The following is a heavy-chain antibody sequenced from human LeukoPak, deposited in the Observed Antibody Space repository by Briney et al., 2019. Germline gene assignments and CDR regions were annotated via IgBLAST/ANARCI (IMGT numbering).Heavy chain of an antibody. CDR2: ISSSGSTI. V-gene: IGHV3-48*03. CDR1: GFTFSSYE. Sequence: GGSLRLSCAASGFTFSSYEMNWVRQAPGKGLECVAYISSSGSTIYYADSVKGRFTISRDNAKNSLYLQMNSLRAADTAYYYCASGGYDYVDYWGQGTLVTVSS. D-gene: IGHD2-15*01. CDR3: ASGGYDYVDY. J-gene: IGHJ4*02.